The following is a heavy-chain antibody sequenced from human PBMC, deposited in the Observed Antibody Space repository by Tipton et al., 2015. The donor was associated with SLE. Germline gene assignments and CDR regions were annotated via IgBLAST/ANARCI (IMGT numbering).Heavy chain of an antibody. J-gene: IGHJ6*03. V-gene: IGHV3-21*01. D-gene: IGHD1-7*01. Sequence: SLRLSCAASGFTFSSYSMNWVRQAPGKGLEWVSSISSSSSYIYYADSVKGRFTISRDNAKNSLYLQMNSLRAEDTAVYYCAGEKGWNWGYMDVWGKGTTVAVSS. CDR1: GFTFSSYS. CDR3: AGEKGWNWGYMDV. CDR2: ISSSSSYI.